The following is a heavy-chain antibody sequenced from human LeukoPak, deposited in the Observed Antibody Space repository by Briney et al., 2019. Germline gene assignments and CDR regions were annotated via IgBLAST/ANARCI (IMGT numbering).Heavy chain of an antibody. Sequence: SETLSLTCTVSGGSLSSSSYYWGWIRQPPGKGLEWIGSIYYSGSTYYNPSLKSRVTISVDTSKNQFSLKLSSVTAADTAVYYCAREVGRYSSSTHVLYVWGQGTLVTVSS. D-gene: IGHD6-13*01. J-gene: IGHJ4*02. CDR2: IYYSGST. CDR3: AREVGRYSSSTHVLYV. CDR1: GGSLSSSSYY. V-gene: IGHV4-39*07.